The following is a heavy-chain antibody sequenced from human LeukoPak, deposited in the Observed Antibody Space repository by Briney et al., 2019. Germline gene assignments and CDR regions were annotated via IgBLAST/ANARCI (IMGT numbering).Heavy chain of an antibody. D-gene: IGHD6-19*01. CDR3: GRQVAPGQWLVNL. V-gene: IGHV3-30*01. J-gene: IGHJ5*02. CDR2: MSTDGSLQ. CDR1: GFTFSNYA. Sequence: PGGSLNLSCVASGFTFSNYAIHWVRRPPGKGLEWVAVMSTDGSLQYYANSVKGRFTISRDNYKSTLFLQMNSLSAADTAVYYCGRQVAPGQWLVNLWGQGTLVTVSS.